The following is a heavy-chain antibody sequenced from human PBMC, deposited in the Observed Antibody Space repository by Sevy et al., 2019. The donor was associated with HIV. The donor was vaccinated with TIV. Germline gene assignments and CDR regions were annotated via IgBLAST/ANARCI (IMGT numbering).Heavy chain of an antibody. Sequence: SETLSLTCTVSGGSISSYYWSWIRQPPGKGLEAIGYMYYNGRTYYNPSLSSRVIISVDKSQNQVSLQLSSVTAADTGVYYCARAGGNTDWGMGVWGQGITVTVSS. V-gene: IGHV4-59*12. CDR2: MYYNGRT. J-gene: IGHJ6*02. D-gene: IGHD7-27*01. CDR3: ARAGGNTDWGMGV. CDR1: GGSISSYY.